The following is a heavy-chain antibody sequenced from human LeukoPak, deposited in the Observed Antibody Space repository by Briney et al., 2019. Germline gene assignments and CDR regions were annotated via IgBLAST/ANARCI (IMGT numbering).Heavy chain of an antibody. CDR2: IYYSGST. V-gene: IGHV4-39*01. CDR1: GGSISSSSYY. J-gene: IGHJ4*02. CDR3: ARHEYYDFWSGDSYYFDY. Sequence: KPSETLPLTCTVSGGSISSSSYYWGWIRQPPGKGLEWIGSIYYSGSTYYTPSLKSRVTIAVDTSKNQFSLKLSSVTAADTAVYYCARHEYYDFWSGDSYYFDYWGQGTLVTVSS. D-gene: IGHD3-3*01.